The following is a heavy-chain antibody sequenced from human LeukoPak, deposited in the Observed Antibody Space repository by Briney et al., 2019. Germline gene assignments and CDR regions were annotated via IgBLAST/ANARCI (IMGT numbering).Heavy chain of an antibody. J-gene: IGHJ4*02. CDR2: ISGSGGST. CDR1: GFTFSSYT. D-gene: IGHD6-19*01. CDR3: ASHLGVAASENIDY. Sequence: GGSLRLSCAASGFTFSSYTMNWVRQAPGKGLEWVSAISGSGGSTYYADSVKGRLTISRDNSKNTLYLQMNSLRAEDTAVYYCASHLGVAASENIDYWGQGTLVTVSS. V-gene: IGHV3-23*01.